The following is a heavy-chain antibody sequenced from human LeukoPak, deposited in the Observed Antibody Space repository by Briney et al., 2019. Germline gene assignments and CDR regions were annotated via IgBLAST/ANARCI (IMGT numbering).Heavy chain of an antibody. CDR2: FDPEDNET. Sequence: GASVKVSCRVSGYTLTDLSMHWVRHAPGKGLEWMGGFDPEDNETIYAQKFQGRVTMTEDTSTDTAYMELSSLRSEDTAVYYCATVSAEKTMVRGVIDWGLGASDIWGPGTMVTVSS. CDR1: GYTLTDLS. J-gene: IGHJ3*02. D-gene: IGHD3-10*01. CDR3: ATVSAEKTMVRGVIDWGLGASDI. V-gene: IGHV1-24*01.